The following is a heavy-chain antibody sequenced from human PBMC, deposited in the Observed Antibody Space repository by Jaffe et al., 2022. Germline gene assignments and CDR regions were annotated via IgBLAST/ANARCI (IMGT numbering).Heavy chain of an antibody. J-gene: IGHJ4*02. Sequence: QVQLQESGPGLVKPSETLSLTCAVSGYSISGGYCWGWIRQPPGKGLEWIGSIYHSGNTQYNPSLKSRVTILVDTSKNQFSLKVTSVTAADTAVYYCAREPTGYSRGWIPLYYFDYWSQGTLVTVSS. CDR3: AREPTGYSRGWIPLYYFDY. CDR1: GYSISGGYC. CDR2: IYHSGNT. D-gene: IGHD6-19*01. V-gene: IGHV4-38-2*02.